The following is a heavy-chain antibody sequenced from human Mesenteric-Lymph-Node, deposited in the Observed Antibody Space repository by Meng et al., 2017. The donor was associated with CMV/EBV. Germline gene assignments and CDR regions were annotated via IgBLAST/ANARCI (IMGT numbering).Heavy chain of an antibody. CDR3: ARAQPLGELFY. CDR2: INSSSYR. J-gene: IGHJ4*02. V-gene: IGHV3-69-1*01. D-gene: IGHD4-17*01. CDR1: GFSFSDYY. Sequence: GESLKISCAASGFSFSDYYMGWIRQAPGKGLEWVASINSSSYRYYADSLKGRFTISRDNDKNLVFLQMNSLSAGDTALYYCARAQPLGELFYWGQGTPVTVSS.